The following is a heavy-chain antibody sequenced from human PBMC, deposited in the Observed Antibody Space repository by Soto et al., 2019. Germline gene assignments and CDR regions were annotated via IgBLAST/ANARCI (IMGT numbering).Heavy chain of an antibody. D-gene: IGHD3-3*01. V-gene: IGHV3-15*01. CDR3: TTESFWSGYYIYYYYYMDV. CDR1: GFTFSNAW. J-gene: IGHJ6*03. CDR2: IKSKTDGGTT. Sequence: GGSLRLSCAASGFTFSNAWMSWVRQAPGKGLEWVGRIKSKTDGGTTDYAAPVKGRFTISRDDSKNTLYLQMNSLKTEDTAVYYCTTESFWSGYYIYYYYYMDVWGKGTTVTVSS.